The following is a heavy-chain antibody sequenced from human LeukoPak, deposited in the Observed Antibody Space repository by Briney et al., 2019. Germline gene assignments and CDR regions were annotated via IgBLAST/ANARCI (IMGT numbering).Heavy chain of an antibody. D-gene: IGHD1-26*01. CDR1: GYTFTGYY. J-gene: IGHJ4*02. V-gene: IGHV1-2*02. CDR3: GGGSGSQPLDY. Sequence: ASVKVSCKASGYTFTGYYMHWVRQAPGQGLEWMGWINPSSGGTNYAQKFQGRVTMTRDTSISTAYMELSRLRSDDTAVYYCGGGSGSQPLDYWGQGTLVTVSS. CDR2: INPSSGGT.